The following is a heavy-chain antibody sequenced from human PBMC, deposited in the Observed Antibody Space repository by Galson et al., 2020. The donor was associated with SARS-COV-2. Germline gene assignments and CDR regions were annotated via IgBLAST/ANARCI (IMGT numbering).Heavy chain of an antibody. J-gene: IGHJ4*02. CDR1: GFSLSTSGMC. CDR3: ARLPSLPVAYDY. V-gene: IGHV2-70*11. Sequence: SGPTLVKPTQTLTLTCTFSGFSLSTSGMCVSWIRQPPGKALEWLARIDWDDDKYYSTSLKTRLTISKDTSKNQVVLTMTNMDPVDTAKYYGARLPSLPVAYDYWGQGTLVTVSS. D-gene: IGHD3-16*02. CDR2: IDWDDDK.